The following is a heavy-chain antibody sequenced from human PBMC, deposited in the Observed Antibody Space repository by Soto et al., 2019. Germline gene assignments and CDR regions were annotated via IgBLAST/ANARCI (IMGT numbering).Heavy chain of an antibody. J-gene: IGHJ3*02. V-gene: IGHV3-7*02. CDR2: IQRVGSHI. CDR1: GFSFSSYW. D-gene: IGHD3-10*01. Sequence: EVQLVESGGGLVQPGGSLRLSCAASGFSFSSYWMSWVRQAPGKGLEWVANIQRVGSHIYYVDSVKGRFTISRDNAKNSLFMKMMGLSAEETAVYFFATISGSGSEAGFDSWGQGTRVIVSS. CDR3: ATISGSGSEAGFDS.